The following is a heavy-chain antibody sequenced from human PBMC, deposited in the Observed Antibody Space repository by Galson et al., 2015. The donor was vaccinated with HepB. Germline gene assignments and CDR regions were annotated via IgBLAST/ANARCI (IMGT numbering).Heavy chain of an antibody. CDR3: EKDGYQVATQFYSMDV. CDR2: ISGSGGNI. J-gene: IGHJ6*02. CDR1: GFTFSSYA. V-gene: IGHV3-23*01. D-gene: IGHD5-12*01. Sequence: SLRLSCAASGFTFSSYAMSWVRQAPGKGLEWVSGISGSGGNIYYAGSVMGRFTISRDNSKTTLYLQMNRLRAEDTAVYYCEKDGYQVATQFYSMDVWGQGTTVTVSS.